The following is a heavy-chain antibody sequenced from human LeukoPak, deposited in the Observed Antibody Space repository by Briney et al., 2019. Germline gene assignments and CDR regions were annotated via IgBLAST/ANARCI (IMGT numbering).Heavy chain of an antibody. CDR1: GYSISSGYY. Sequence: SETLSLTCTVSGYSISSGYYWGWIRQPPGKGLEWIGSIYHSGSTNYNPSLKSRVTISVDTSKNQFSLKLSSVTAEDTAVYYCARGTPTTRDFDYWGQGTLVTVSS. CDR3: ARGTPTTRDFDY. D-gene: IGHD4-11*01. CDR2: IYHSGST. J-gene: IGHJ4*02. V-gene: IGHV4-38-2*02.